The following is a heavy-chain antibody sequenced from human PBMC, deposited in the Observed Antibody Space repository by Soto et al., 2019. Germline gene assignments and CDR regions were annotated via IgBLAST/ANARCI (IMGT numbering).Heavy chain of an antibody. CDR2: ISSNSSTI. J-gene: IGHJ3*02. D-gene: IGHD6-13*01. CDR3: MKLFFLPSYSCRPDAFDI. Sequence: GGSLRLPCAASGFTFRSYRINWVRQGPGEGLEWGSYISSNSSTIYYADSVKGRFTICRDNAKNSLYLQMCRLRAQHTAVYYCMKLFFLPSYSCRPDAFDIWGQETRITAS. CDR1: GFTFRSYR. V-gene: IGHV3-48*01.